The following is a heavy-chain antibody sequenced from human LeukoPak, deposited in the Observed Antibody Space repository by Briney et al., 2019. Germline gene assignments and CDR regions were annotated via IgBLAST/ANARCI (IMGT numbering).Heavy chain of an antibody. CDR2: IDWDDAR. D-gene: IGHD3-16*02. CDR1: GFSLTTSGMS. J-gene: IGHJ4*02. Sequence: SGPALVKPTHSGFSLTTSGMSVSWIRQPPGKALEWLALIDWDDARYYSPSLKPRLTISKDTSKNQVVLTMTNMDPVDTATYYCARIRREYDDVWGTYRYTYFDYWGQGTLVTVSS. V-gene: IGHV2-70*01. CDR3: ARIRREYDDVWGTYRYTYFDY.